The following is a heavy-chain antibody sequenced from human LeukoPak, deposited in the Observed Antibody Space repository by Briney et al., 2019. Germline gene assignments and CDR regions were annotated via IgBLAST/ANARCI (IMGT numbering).Heavy chain of an antibody. V-gene: IGHV4-4*07. CDR3: ARELRYFDAYYYYYMDV. J-gene: IGHJ6*03. D-gene: IGHD3-9*01. CDR1: GGSISSYY. Sequence: PSETLSLXCTVSGGSISSYYWSWIRQPAGKGLEWIGRIYTSGSTNYNPSLKSRVTMSVDTSKNQFSLKLSSVTAADTAVYYCARELRYFDAYYYYYMDVWGKGTTVTVSS. CDR2: IYTSGST.